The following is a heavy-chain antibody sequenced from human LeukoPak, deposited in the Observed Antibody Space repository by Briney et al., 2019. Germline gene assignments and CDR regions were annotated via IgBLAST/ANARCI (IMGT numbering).Heavy chain of an antibody. J-gene: IGHJ6*03. CDR3: ARTPRMDYYYYYYMDG. CDR2: INPNSGGT. D-gene: IGHD2-8*01. Sequence: ASVKVSCKASGYTFTGYYMHWVRQAPGQGLEWMGWINPNSGGTNYAQKFQGRVTMTRDTSISTAYMELSRLRSDDTAVYYCARTPRMDYYYYYYMDGWGKGTTGTVSS. V-gene: IGHV1-2*02. CDR1: GYTFTGYY.